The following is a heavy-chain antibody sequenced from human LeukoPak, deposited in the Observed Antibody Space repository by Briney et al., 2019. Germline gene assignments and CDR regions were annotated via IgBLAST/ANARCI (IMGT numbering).Heavy chain of an antibody. Sequence: PSETLSLTCTVSGGSISDYYWSWIRQPPGKGLEWIGYIYYSGITNYNPSLKTRVTISVDTSKNQFSLKLRSVTAADTAVYYCARWGSNLAREKGDHWGQGTLVTVSS. V-gene: IGHV4-59*08. D-gene: IGHD3-16*01. CDR3: ARWGSNLAREKGDH. J-gene: IGHJ4*02. CDR2: IYYSGIT. CDR1: GGSISDYY.